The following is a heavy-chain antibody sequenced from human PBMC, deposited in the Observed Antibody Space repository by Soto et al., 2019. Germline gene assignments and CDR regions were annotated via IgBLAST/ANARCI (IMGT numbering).Heavy chain of an antibody. V-gene: IGHV1-18*01. CDR3: ARRSSYGIPMVRRVIIIFDY. Sequence: ASVKVSCKASGYTFTSYGISWVRQAPGQGLEWMGWISAYNGNTNYAQKLQGRVTMTTDTSTSTAYMELRSLRSDDTAVYYCARRSSYGIPMVRRVIIIFDYWGQGTLVTVSS. CDR2: ISAYNGNT. CDR1: GYTFTSYG. D-gene: IGHD3-10*01. J-gene: IGHJ4*02.